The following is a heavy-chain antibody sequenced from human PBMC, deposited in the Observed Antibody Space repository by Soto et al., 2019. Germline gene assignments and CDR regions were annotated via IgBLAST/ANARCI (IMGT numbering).Heavy chain of an antibody. CDR1: GGSISSSRYY. CDR3: ARSYSNGWYYFGY. D-gene: IGHD6-19*01. CDR2: INYSGST. V-gene: IGHV4-39*01. J-gene: IGHJ4*02. Sequence: PSETLSLTCSVSGGSISSSRYYWGWIRQPPGKGLEWIGSINYSGSTYYNPSLKSRVTVSVDTSKNQFSLRLSSVTAADTAVYYCARSYSNGWYYFGYWGQGTLVTVSS.